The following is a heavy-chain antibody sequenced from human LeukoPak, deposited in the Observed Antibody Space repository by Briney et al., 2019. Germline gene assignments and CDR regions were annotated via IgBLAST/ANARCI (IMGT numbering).Heavy chain of an antibody. CDR3: ARDRAAADLDY. J-gene: IGHJ4*02. Sequence: GGSLRLSCAASGFTFTNYAITWGRQAPGKGLEWVSVISVGGSNTDYADSVKGRFTISRDNSKNTLYLQMNSLRAEDTAVYYCARDRAAADLDYWGQGTLVAVSS. CDR1: GFTFTNYA. V-gene: IGHV3-23*01. D-gene: IGHD6-13*01. CDR2: ISVGGSNT.